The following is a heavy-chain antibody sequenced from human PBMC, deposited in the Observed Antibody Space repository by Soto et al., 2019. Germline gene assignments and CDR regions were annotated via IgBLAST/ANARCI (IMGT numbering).Heavy chain of an antibody. D-gene: IGHD3-22*01. Sequence: QVQLQQWGAGLLKPSDTLSLTCAVYGGSFSGYYWSWIRQPPGKGLEWIGEINHSGSTNYNPSLKSRVTISVDTSTNQFSLKLSSVTAADTAVYYCARRPHYYDCSGPDCFDYWGQGTLVTVSS. CDR1: GGSFSGYY. CDR3: ARRPHYYDCSGPDCFDY. V-gene: IGHV4-34*01. J-gene: IGHJ4*02. CDR2: INHSGST.